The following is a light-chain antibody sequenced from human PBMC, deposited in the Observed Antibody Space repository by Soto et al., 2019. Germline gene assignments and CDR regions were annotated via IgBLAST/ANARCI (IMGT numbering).Light chain of an antibody. CDR2: DAS. CDR3: QPRSNWLIT. CDR1: QSVSSY. Sequence: EIVLTQSPATLSLSPGERATLSCRASQSVSSYLAWYQQRPGQAPRLLIYDASNRATGIPARFSGSGSGTDFHLPNSRLEPEEFAVYFCQPRSNWLITFGPGTKVDIK. V-gene: IGKV3-11*01. J-gene: IGKJ3*01.